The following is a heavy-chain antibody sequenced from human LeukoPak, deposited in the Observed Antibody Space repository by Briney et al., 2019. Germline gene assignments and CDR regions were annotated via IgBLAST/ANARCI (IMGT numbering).Heavy chain of an antibody. D-gene: IGHD2-2*01. V-gene: IGHV1-69*13. CDR1: GGTFSSYA. Sequence: SVKVSCKASGGTFSSYAISWVRQAPGQGLEWMGGIIPIFGTANCAQKFQGRVTITADESTSTAYMELSSLRSEDTAVYYCARGQTPDCSSTSCYSFRWLNYYYYYMDVWGKGTTVTVSS. CDR3: ARGQTPDCSSTSCYSFRWLNYYYYYMDV. CDR2: IIPIFGTA. J-gene: IGHJ6*03.